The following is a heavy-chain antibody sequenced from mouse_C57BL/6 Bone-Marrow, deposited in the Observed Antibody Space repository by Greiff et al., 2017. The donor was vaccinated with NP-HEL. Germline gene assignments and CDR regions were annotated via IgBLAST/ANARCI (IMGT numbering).Heavy chain of an antibody. J-gene: IGHJ4*01. CDR2: INPYNGGT. D-gene: IGHD2-5*01. Sequence: EVQLQQSGPVLVKPGASVKMSCKASGYTFTDYYMNWVKQSHGKSLEWIGVINPYNGGTSYNQKFKGKATLTVDKSSSTAYMELNSLTSEDSAVYYCARENYSNWFYAMDYWGQGTSVTVSS. CDR3: ARENYSNWFYAMDY. V-gene: IGHV1-19*01. CDR1: GYTFTDYY.